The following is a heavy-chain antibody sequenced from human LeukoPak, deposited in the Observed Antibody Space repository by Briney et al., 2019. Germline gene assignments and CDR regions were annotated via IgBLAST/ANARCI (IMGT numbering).Heavy chain of an antibody. J-gene: IGHJ3*02. CDR2: LYYSGCT. CDR3: VRHVLYYSTPDAFDI. V-gene: IGHV4-59*08. CDR1: GGSISSYY. Sequence: SETLSLTCTVSGGSISSYYWSWIRQPPGKGLEWIGYLYYSGCTNYNPSLKSRVTISVDTSKNQFSLKLSSVTAADTAVYYCVRHVLYYSTPDAFDIWGQGTMVTVSS. D-gene: IGHD3-10*01.